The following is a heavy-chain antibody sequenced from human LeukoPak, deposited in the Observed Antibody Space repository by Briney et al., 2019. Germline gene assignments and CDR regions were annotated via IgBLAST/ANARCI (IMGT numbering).Heavy chain of an antibody. CDR1: GGSFSGYY. CDR2: INHSGST. CDR3: ARGHVKSHYYDSSGTRIDY. V-gene: IGHV4-34*01. D-gene: IGHD3-22*01. J-gene: IGHJ4*02. Sequence: SETLSLTCAVYGGSFSGYYWSWIRQPPGKGLEWIGEINHSGSTNYNPSLKSRVTISVDTSKNQFSLKLSSVTAADTAVYYCARGHVKSHYYDSSGTRIDYWGQGTLVTVSS.